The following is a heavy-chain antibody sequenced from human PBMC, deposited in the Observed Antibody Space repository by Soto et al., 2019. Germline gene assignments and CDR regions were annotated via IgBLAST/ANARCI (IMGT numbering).Heavy chain of an antibody. CDR1: GFTYSTYT. J-gene: IGHJ4*02. V-gene: IGHV3-30-3*01. CDR3: AREEGFDWTIYY. CDR2: ISYDGNNK. Sequence: GGSLRLSCAASGFTYSTYTMHWVRQAPGKGLEWVAVISYDGNNKFYADSVKGRFTISRDNSKNTLYLQMNSLRAEDTAVYYCAREEGFDWTIYYWGQGTLVTVSS. D-gene: IGHD3-9*01.